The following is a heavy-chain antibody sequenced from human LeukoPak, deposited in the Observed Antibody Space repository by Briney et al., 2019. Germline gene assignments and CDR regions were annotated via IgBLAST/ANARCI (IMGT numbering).Heavy chain of an antibody. J-gene: IGHJ4*02. Sequence: ASVKVSCKVSGYTLTQLSMHWVRQAPGKGREGMGGFDPEDGETIYAQKFQGRVTMTEDTSTDTAYMELSSLRSEDTAVYYCATFVLDTAMVFDYWGQGTLVTVSS. CDR2: FDPEDGET. CDR1: GYTLTQLS. V-gene: IGHV1-24*01. D-gene: IGHD5-18*01. CDR3: ATFVLDTAMVFDY.